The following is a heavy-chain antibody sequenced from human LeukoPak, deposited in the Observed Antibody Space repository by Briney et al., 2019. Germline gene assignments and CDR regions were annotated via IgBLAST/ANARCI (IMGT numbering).Heavy chain of an antibody. V-gene: IGHV3-7*01. Sequence: GGSLRLSCAASGFTFGSYWMSWVRQAPGKGLEWVANIKQDGSEKYYVDSVKGRFTISRDNAKNSLYLQMNSLRAEDTAVYYCARAGPFGESYFDYWGQGTLVTVSS. CDR3: ARAGPFGESYFDY. CDR2: IKQDGSEK. D-gene: IGHD3-10*01. J-gene: IGHJ4*02. CDR1: GFTFGSYW.